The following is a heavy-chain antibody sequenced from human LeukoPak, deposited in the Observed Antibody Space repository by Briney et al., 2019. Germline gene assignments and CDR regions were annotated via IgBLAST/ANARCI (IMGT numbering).Heavy chain of an antibody. V-gene: IGHV3-30*04. CDR2: IPSDGDNE. CDR3: ARAYGYSYALDS. Sequence: GGSLRLSCEASEFIFSRYAMHWVRQAPGKGLEWVAVIPSDGDNEYYADSVKGRFTISRDNSKSTLYLQMNSLRPEDTAVFYCARAYGYSYALDSWGQGTPVTVSS. D-gene: IGHD5-12*01. J-gene: IGHJ4*02. CDR1: EFIFSRYA.